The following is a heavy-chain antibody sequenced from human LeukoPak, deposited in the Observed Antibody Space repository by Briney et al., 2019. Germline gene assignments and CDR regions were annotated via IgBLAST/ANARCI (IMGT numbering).Heavy chain of an antibody. CDR3: ARDGYRLSGYFYYMDV. CDR1: GYTFASFG. CDR2: INTRNGDT. V-gene: IGHV1-18*01. J-gene: IGHJ6*03. D-gene: IGHD2-2*03. Sequence: GASVKVSCKASGYTFASFGITWVRQAPGQGLEWMGWINTRNGDTNYAQKLQGRVTMTTDTSTSTAYMELRSLRSDDTAVYYCARDGYRLSGYFYYMDVWGKGTTVTVSS.